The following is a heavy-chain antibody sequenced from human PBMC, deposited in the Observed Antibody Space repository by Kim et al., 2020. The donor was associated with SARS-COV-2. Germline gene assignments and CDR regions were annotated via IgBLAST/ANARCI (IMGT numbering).Heavy chain of an antibody. J-gene: IGHJ3*02. V-gene: IGHV4-31*03. CDR1: GGSISSGGYY. D-gene: IGHD2-2*01. CDR2: IYYSGST. CDR3: ARVVLVVPAGAFDI. Sequence: SETLSLTCTVSGGSISSGGYYWSWIRQHPGKGLEWIGYIYYSGSTYYNPSLKSRVTISVDTSKNQFSLKLSSVTAADTAVYYCARVVLVVPAGAFDIWGQGTMVTVSS.